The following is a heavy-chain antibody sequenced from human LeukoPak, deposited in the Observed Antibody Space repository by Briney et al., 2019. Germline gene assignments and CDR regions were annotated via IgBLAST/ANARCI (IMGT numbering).Heavy chain of an antibody. D-gene: IGHD4-11*01. CDR1: GCSINRYY. V-gene: IGHV4-59*08. J-gene: IGHJ4*02. CDR3: ARHSTGDYSNPHFDY. Sequence: SETLSLTCSVSGCSINRYYWSWIRQPPGKGLEWIGYIYYSGSTNHNPSLKSRVIISVDTSKNQFSLKLSSVTAADTAVYYCARHSTGDYSNPHFDYWGQGTLVTVFS. CDR2: IYYSGST.